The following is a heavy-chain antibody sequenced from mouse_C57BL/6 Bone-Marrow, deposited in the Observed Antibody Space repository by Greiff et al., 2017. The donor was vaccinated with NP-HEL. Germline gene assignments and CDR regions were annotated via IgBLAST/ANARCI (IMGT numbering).Heavy chain of an antibody. V-gene: IGHV7-1*01. CDR1: GFTFSDFY. J-gene: IGHJ3*01. Sequence: EVMLVESGGGLVQSGRSLRLSCATSGFTFSDFYMEWVRQAPGKGLEWIAASRNKANDYTTEYSASVKGRFIVSRDTSQSILYLQMNALRAEDTAIYYCARDALYDGPTGGGFAYWGQGTLVTVSA. CDR3: ARDALYDGPTGGGFAY. D-gene: IGHD2-3*01. CDR2: SRNKANDYTT.